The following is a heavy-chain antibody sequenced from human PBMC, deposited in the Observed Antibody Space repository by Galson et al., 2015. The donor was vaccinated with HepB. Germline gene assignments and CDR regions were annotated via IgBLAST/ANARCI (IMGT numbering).Heavy chain of an antibody. CDR2: ISSNGGST. J-gene: IGHJ4*02. Sequence: SLRLSCAASGFTFSSYAMHWVRQAPGKGLEYVSAISSNGGSTYYADSVKGRFTISRDNSKNTLYLQMSSLRAEDTAVYYCACSSTSSGVHYWGQGTLVTVSS. V-gene: IGHV3-64D*06. CDR1: GFTFSSYA. CDR3: ACSSTSSGVHY. D-gene: IGHD2-2*01.